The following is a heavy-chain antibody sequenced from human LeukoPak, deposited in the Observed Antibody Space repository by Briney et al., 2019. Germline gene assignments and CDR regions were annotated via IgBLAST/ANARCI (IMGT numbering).Heavy chain of an antibody. CDR3: ARILATGRHYDYYYMDV. Sequence: SVKVSCKASGGTFSSYAIRWVRQASGKALECMGRILPIFGTANYAQKFQGRVTITTDDSTSTAYMELSSLRCEDTAVYYCARILATGRHYDYYYMDVWGKGTTVTVSS. V-gene: IGHV1-69*05. CDR1: GGTFSSYA. CDR2: ILPIFGTA. D-gene: IGHD1-14*01. J-gene: IGHJ6*03.